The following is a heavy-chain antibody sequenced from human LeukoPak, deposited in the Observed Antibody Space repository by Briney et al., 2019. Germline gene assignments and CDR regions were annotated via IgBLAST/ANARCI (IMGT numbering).Heavy chain of an antibody. V-gene: IGHV1-18*01. J-gene: IGHJ6*03. CDR3: ARVEEGYGSGRRENYFYYYMDV. Sequence: ASVKVSCKASGYTFTSYGISWVRQAPGQGLEWMGWISAYNGNTNYAQKLQGRVTMTTDTSTSTAYMELRCLRSDDTAVYYCARVEEGYGSGRRENYFYYYMDVWGKGTTVTISS. CDR1: GYTFTSYG. D-gene: IGHD3-10*01. CDR2: ISAYNGNT.